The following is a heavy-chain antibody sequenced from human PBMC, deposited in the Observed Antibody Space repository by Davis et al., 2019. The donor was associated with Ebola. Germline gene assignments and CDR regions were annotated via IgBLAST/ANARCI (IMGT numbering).Heavy chain of an antibody. CDR2: IIPILGIA. Sequence: SVKVSCKASGGTFSSYAICWVRQAPGQGLEWMGRIIPILGIANYAQKFQGRVTITADKSTSTAYMELSSLRSEDTAVYYCAREEDSIAVAGTSPNWFDPWGQGTLVTVSS. V-gene: IGHV1-69*04. J-gene: IGHJ5*02. CDR1: GGTFSSYA. CDR3: AREEDSIAVAGTSPNWFDP. D-gene: IGHD6-19*01.